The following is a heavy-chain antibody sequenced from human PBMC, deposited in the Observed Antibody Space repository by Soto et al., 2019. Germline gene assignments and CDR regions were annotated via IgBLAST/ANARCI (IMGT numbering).Heavy chain of an antibody. V-gene: IGHV3-7*01. J-gene: IGHJ5*02. CDR2: IKPDESEK. CDR3: VRGGSNYAS. Sequence: LRLSCTASGFTFSDSWMTWGRQAPGKGLEWVARIKPDESEKKYADSVKGRFSISRDNAKNSMYLQMDSLRGEDTAVYYCVRGGSNYASWSQGTLVTVSS. D-gene: IGHD4-4*01. CDR1: GFTFSDSW.